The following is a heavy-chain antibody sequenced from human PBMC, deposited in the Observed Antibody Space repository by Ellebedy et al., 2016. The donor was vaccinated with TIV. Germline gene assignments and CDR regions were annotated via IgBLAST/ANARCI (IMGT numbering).Heavy chain of an antibody. CDR1: GGSISSSSYY. J-gene: IGHJ4*02. D-gene: IGHD4-17*01. CDR2: IYYSGST. CDR3: ARADYGDFKELDY. Sequence: MPSETLSLTCTVSGGSISSSSYYWGWIRQPPGKGLEWIGSIYYSGSTYYNPSLKSRVTISVDTSKNQFSLKLSSVTAADTAVYYCARADYGDFKELDYWGQGTLVTVSS. V-gene: IGHV4-39*01.